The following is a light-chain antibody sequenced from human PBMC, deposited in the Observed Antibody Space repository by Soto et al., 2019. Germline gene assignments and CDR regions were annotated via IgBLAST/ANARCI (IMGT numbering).Light chain of an antibody. CDR2: DAS. CDR1: QSISSW. V-gene: IGKV1-5*01. CDR3: QHYNSYSEA. Sequence: EIQMTQSPCTLSASMGDRVTITCRASQSISSWLAWYQQKPGKAPKLLIYDASTLESGVPSRFSGSGYGTEFTLTISSLQPDDFATYYCQHYNSYSEAFGRGSKVDIK. J-gene: IGKJ1*01.